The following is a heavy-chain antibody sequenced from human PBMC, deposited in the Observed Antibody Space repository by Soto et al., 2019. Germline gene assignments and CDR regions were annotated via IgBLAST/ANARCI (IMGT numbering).Heavy chain of an antibody. D-gene: IGHD1-1*01. CDR1: GFTFSTYW. CDR3: ATDSGTSDY. CDR2: IKQDGSET. V-gene: IGHV3-7*01. Sequence: EVQLVESGGDLVQPGGSLRLSCAASGFTFSTYWMSWVRQAPGKGLEWVANIKQDGSETYYVDSVKGRFTISRDNAKNSLYLQMNSLTAEDTAVYYCATDSGTSDYWGQGTLFTVSS. J-gene: IGHJ4*02.